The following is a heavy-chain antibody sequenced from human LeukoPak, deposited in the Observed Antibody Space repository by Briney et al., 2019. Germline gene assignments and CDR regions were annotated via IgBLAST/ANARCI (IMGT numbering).Heavy chain of an antibody. CDR1: GFTVSSNY. V-gene: IGHV3-66*01. J-gene: IGHJ4*02. Sequence: GGSLRLSCAASGFTVSSNYMSWVRQAPGKGLEWVSVIYSGGSTYYADSVKGRFTIFRDNSKNTLYLQMNSLRAEDTAVYYCARVDYGDYGFDYWGQGTLVTVSS. D-gene: IGHD4-17*01. CDR2: IYSGGST. CDR3: ARVDYGDYGFDY.